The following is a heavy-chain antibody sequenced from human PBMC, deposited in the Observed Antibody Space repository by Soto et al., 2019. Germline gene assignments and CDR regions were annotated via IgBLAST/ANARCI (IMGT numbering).Heavy chain of an antibody. CDR2: IYYSGST. CDR1: GGSISSGGYY. J-gene: IGHJ6*02. CDR3: ARDYYDSSGYPDNGGMDV. D-gene: IGHD3-22*01. V-gene: IGHV4-31*03. Sequence: TLSLTCTASGGSISSGGYYWSWIRQHPGKGLEWIGYIYYSGSTYYNPSLKSRVTISVDTSKNQFSLKLSSVTAADTAVYYCARDYYDSSGYPDNGGMDVWGQGTTVTVSS.